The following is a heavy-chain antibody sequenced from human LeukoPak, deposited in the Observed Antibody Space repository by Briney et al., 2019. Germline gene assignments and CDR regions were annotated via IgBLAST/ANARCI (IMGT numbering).Heavy chain of an antibody. CDR1: GGSISSGGYS. CDR3: ARGHYDSSGYYHLKY. D-gene: IGHD3-22*01. J-gene: IGHJ4*02. CDR2: IYHSGST. Sequence: SETLSLTCAVSGGSISSGGYSWSWIRQPPGKGLEWIGYIYHSGSTYYNPSLKSRVTISVDRSKNQFSLKLSSVTAADTAVYYCARGHYDSSGYYHLKYWGQGTLVTVSS. V-gene: IGHV4-30-2*01.